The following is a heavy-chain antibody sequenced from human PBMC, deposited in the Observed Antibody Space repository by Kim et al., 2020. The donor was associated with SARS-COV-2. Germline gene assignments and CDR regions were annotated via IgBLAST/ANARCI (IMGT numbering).Heavy chain of an antibody. CDR1: GFTFSSYG. D-gene: IGHD6-13*01. Sequence: GGSLRLSCAASGFTFSSYGMHWVRQAPGKGLEWVAVIWYDGSNKYYADSVKGRFTISRDNSKNTLYLQMNSLRAEDTAVYYCAKSSSWAYYFDYWGQGTLVTVSS. CDR2: IWYDGSNK. CDR3: AKSSSWAYYFDY. V-gene: IGHV3-33*06. J-gene: IGHJ4*02.